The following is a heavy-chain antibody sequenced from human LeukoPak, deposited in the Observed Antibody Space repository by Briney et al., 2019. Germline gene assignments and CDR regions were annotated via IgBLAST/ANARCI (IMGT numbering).Heavy chain of an antibody. J-gene: IGHJ4*02. Sequence: EASVKVSCKASGYTFTSYDINWVRQATGQGLEWMGWMNPNSGNTGYAQKFQGRVTMTRNTSISTAYMELSSLRSEDTAVYYCARLTTQWGTMVRGVIIFHYWGQGTLVTVSS. CDR1: GYTFTSYD. CDR2: MNPNSGNT. D-gene: IGHD3-10*01. V-gene: IGHV1-8*01. CDR3: ARLTTQWGTMVRGVIIFHY.